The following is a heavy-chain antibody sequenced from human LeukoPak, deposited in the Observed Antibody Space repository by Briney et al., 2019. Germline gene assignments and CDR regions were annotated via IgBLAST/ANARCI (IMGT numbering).Heavy chain of an antibody. D-gene: IGHD1-26*01. J-gene: IGHJ4*02. CDR1: GYTLTELS. CDR3: ATEGGSYRRFDY. Sequence: ASVKASCKVSGYTLTELSMHWVRQAPGKGLEWMGGFDPEDGETIYAQKFQGRVTVTEDTSTDTAYMELSSLRSEDTAVYYCATEGGSYRRFDYWGQGTLVTVSS. V-gene: IGHV1-24*01. CDR2: FDPEDGET.